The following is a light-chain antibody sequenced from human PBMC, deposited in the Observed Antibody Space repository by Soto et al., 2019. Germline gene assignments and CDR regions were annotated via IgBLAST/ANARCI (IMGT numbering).Light chain of an antibody. Sequence: QSALTQPASVSGSPGQSIAISCTGTNSDVGGYNYVSWYQQHPGKAPKLMLYAVTNRPSGVSNRFSGSKSDNTASLTISGLQAEDEADYYCSSYTSSKTVVFGGGTKLTVL. V-gene: IGLV2-14*03. CDR2: AVT. J-gene: IGLJ2*01. CDR3: SSYTSSKTVV. CDR1: NSDVGGYNY.